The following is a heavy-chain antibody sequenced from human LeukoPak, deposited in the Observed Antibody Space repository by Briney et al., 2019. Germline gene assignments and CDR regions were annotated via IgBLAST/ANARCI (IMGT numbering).Heavy chain of an antibody. CDR2: IYYSGST. J-gene: IGHJ6*02. V-gene: IGHV4-59*01. Sequence: PSETLSLTCTVSGGSISSYYWSWIRQPPGKGLEWIGYIYYSGSTNYNPSLKSRVTISVDTSKNQFSLKLSSVTAADTAVYYCARENTDFWSGYDPRYYGMDVWGQGTTVTVSS. D-gene: IGHD3-3*01. CDR3: ARENTDFWSGYDPRYYGMDV. CDR1: GGSISSYY.